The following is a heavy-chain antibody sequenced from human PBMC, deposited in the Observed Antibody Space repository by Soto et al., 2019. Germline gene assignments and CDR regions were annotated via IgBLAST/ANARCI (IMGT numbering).Heavy chain of an antibody. CDR3: ARSWAADTSSGDYYYCMDV. D-gene: IGHD6-6*01. Sequence: SETLSLTCTVSGASISSGDYYWSWIRQPPGKGLVWIGYIHNSGSPYHNPSLKSRVTLSLDTSKNQFSLKLSSVTAADTAVYYCARSWAADTSSGDYYYCMDVWGQGTTVTVSS. CDR2: IHNSGSP. CDR1: GASISSGDYY. J-gene: IGHJ6*02. V-gene: IGHV4-30-4*01.